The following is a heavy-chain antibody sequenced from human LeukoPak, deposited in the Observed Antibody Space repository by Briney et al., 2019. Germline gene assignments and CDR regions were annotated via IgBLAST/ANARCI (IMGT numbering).Heavy chain of an antibody. D-gene: IGHD2-2*01. CDR2: ISTYNGDT. CDR3: ARGRCVGSTNCYYFDS. J-gene: IGHJ4*02. Sequence: GASVKVSCKASGYPFTTYGISWVRQAPGQGLEWMGWISTYNGDTNYAQKFQGRVTITRDTSASTAYMELSSLRSEDTAVYYCARGRCVGSTNCYYFDSWGQGTLVTVSS. CDR1: GYPFTTYG. V-gene: IGHV1-18*01.